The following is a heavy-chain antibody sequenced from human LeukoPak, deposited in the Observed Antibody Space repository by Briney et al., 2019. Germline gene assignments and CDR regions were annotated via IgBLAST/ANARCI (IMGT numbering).Heavy chain of an antibody. CDR3: ARWVFGVTEGYFDY. CDR1: GFAFTSYS. D-gene: IGHD3-3*01. Sequence: GGSLRLSCAASGFAFTSYSMNWVRQAPGKGLEWVANIKEDGIEKYYVDSVKGRFTISRDNAKNSLYLQMNSLRAEDTAVYYCARWVFGVTEGYFDYWGQGTLVTVSS. J-gene: IGHJ4*02. CDR2: IKEDGIEK. V-gene: IGHV3-7*01.